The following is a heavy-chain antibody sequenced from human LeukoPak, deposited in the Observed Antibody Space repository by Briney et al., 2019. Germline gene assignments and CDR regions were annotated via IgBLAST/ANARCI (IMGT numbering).Heavy chain of an antibody. V-gene: IGHV3-48*01. Sequence: PGGSLRLSCAASGFSFSDYSMNWVRQAPGKGLEWVSYISSSGDTIYYRDSVKGRFTISRDNAKNSLYLQMNSLRAEDTAVYYCARDYPSFDYWGQGTLVTVSS. CDR2: ISSSGDTI. CDR3: ARDYPSFDY. D-gene: IGHD3-16*02. J-gene: IGHJ4*02. CDR1: GFSFSDYS.